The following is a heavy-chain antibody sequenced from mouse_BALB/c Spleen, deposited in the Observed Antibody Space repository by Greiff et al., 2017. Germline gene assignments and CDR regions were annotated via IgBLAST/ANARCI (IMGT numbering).Heavy chain of an antibody. CDR2: IWAGGST. CDR3: ARERKTGSYGNGAMDY. Sequence: VQGVESGPGLVAPSQSLSITCTVSGFSLTSYGVHWVRQPPGKGLEWLGVIWAGGSTNYNSALMSRLSISKDNSKSQVFLKMNSLQTDDTAMYYCARERKTGSYGNGAMDYWGQGTSVTVSS. CDR1: GFSLTSYG. V-gene: IGHV2-9*02. J-gene: IGHJ4*01. D-gene: IGHD2-1*01.